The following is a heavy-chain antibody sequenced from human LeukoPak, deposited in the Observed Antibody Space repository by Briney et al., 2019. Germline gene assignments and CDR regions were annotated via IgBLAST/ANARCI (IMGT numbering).Heavy chain of an antibody. J-gene: IGHJ3*02. CDR3: ARGYYYDSTEAFDAFDI. CDR1: GFTFSDYY. D-gene: IGHD3-22*01. V-gene: IGHV3-11*04. Sequence: GGSLRLSCAASGFTFSDYYMSWIRQAPGKGLEWVSYISSSGSTIYYADSVKGRFTISRDNAKNSLYLQMNSLRAEDTAVYYCARGYYYDSTEAFDAFDIWGQGTMVTVSS. CDR2: ISSSGSTI.